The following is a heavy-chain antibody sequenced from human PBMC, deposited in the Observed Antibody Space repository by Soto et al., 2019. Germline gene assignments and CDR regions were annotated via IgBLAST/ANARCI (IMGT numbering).Heavy chain of an antibody. J-gene: IGHJ4*02. CDR2: ISGSGGST. CDR3: ADIFNWRFFDY. CDR1: GFTFSSSA. Sequence: EVQLLESGGGLVQPGVSLRLSCAASGFTFSSSAMSWVRQAPGKGLEWVSSISGSGGSTYYADSVKGRFTISRDNSKNTLYLQMNSLRAEDTTVYYGADIFNWRFFDYWGQGTLVTVSS. V-gene: IGHV3-23*01. D-gene: IGHD3-3*01.